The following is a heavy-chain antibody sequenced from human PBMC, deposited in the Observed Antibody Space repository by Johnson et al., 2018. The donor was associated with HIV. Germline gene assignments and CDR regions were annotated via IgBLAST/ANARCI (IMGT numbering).Heavy chain of an antibody. J-gene: IGHJ3*02. CDR1: GFTVSSNY. D-gene: IGHD4-11*01. CDR2: ISYGGNSK. CDR3: ARIDYSNYEEAFDI. Sequence: QVQLVESGGGLVQPGGSLRLSCAASGFTVSSNYMSWVRQAPGKGLEWVAVISYGGNSKYYADSKQGRFAISRDNSKKTLYLQMNSLRAEDTAVSYCARIDYSNYEEAFDIWGQGTMVTVSS. V-gene: IGHV3-30*03.